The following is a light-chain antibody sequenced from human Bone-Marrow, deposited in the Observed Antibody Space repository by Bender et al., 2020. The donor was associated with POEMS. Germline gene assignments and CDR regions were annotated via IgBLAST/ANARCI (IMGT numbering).Light chain of an antibody. CDR1: SSNIGAHA. CDR2: SSH. Sequence: QSVLTQPPSASGTPGQRVTISCSGGSSNIGAHAVNWYQHLPGTAPKLLIYSSHRRPSEVPDRFSGSRSGTSASLAISGLQSEDEADYYCATWDDRLNGMVFGGGTKVTVL. CDR3: ATWDDRLNGMV. V-gene: IGLV1-44*01. J-gene: IGLJ2*01.